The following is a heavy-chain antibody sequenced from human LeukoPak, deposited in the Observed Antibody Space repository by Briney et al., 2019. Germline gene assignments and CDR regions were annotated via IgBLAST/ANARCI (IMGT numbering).Heavy chain of an antibody. CDR2: IYYSGST. V-gene: IGHV4-39*01. D-gene: IGHD3-3*01. J-gene: IGHJ4*02. Sequence: KTSETLSLTCTISGGSISSGSYYWGWIRQPPGKGLEWIGSIYYSGSTYYNPSLKSRVTISVDTSKNQFSLKLSSVTAADTAVYYCARLPKTYDFWSGYYAYWGQGTLVTVSS. CDR3: ARLPKTYDFWSGYYAY. CDR1: GGSISSGSYY.